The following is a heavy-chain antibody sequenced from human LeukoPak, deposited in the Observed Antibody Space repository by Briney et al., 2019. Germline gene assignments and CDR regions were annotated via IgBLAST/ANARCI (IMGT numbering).Heavy chain of an antibody. V-gene: IGHV4-34*01. CDR2: INHSGST. Sequence: KPSETLSLTCAVYGGSFSGYYWSWIRQPPGKGLEWIGEINHSGSTNYNPSLKSRVTISVDTSKNQFSLKLSSVTAADTAVYYCAGSSARSDVNYYHSSGYDYWGQGTLVTVSS. CDR1: GGSFSGYY. CDR3: AGSSARSDVNYYHSSGYDY. J-gene: IGHJ4*02. D-gene: IGHD3-22*01.